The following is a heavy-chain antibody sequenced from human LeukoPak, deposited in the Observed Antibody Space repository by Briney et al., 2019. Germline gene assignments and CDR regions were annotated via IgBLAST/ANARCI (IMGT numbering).Heavy chain of an antibody. CDR1: GGSISINSSY. CDR2: VHYSGNT. D-gene: IGHD4-23*01. Sequence: SETLSLTCTVSGGSISINSSYWGWSRQPPGRGLEWVGSVHYSGNTFYNPSLKSRVTISVDTSKNQFSLKLSSVTAADTAVYYCARGPPITTVGQFDPWGQGTLVTVSS. CDR3: ARGPPITTVGQFDP. J-gene: IGHJ5*02. V-gene: IGHV4-39*07.